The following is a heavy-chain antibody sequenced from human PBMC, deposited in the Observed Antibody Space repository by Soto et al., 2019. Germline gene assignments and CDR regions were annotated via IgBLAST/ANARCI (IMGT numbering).Heavy chain of an antibody. Sequence: QVQLVESGGGVVQPGRSLRLSCAASGFTFSSYGMHWVRQAPGKGLEWVAVISYDGSNKYYADSVKGRFTISRDNSKNTLYLQMNSMRAEDTAVYYCAKDRGGLTMVLDDWGQGTLVTVSS. V-gene: IGHV3-30*18. CDR3: AKDRGGLTMVLDD. J-gene: IGHJ4*02. D-gene: IGHD3-10*01. CDR2: ISYDGSNK. CDR1: GFTFSSYG.